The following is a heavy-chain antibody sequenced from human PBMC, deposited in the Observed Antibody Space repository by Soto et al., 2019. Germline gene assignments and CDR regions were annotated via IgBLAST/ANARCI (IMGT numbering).Heavy chain of an antibody. J-gene: IGHJ2*01. CDR2: ISSSSSYT. V-gene: IGHV3-11*03. CDR3: ASIHYYDSSGYYYWYFDL. Sequence: GSLRLSGAASGFTFSDYYMSWIRQAPGKGLEWVSYISSSSSYTNYADSVKGRFTISRDNAKNSLYLQMNSLRAEDTAVYYCASIHYYDSSGYYYWYFDLWGRGTLVTVSS. CDR1: GFTFSDYY. D-gene: IGHD3-22*01.